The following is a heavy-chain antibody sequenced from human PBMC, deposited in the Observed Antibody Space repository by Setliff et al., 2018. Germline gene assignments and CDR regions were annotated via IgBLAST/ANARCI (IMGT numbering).Heavy chain of an antibody. CDR2: IYFSGSA. CDR3: GSYQLYSYYMDF. V-gene: IGHV4-31*03. D-gene: IGHD2-2*01. CDR1: GVSTTNGAYY. J-gene: IGHJ6*03. Sequence: SETLSLTCTVSGVSTTNGAYYWSWIRQHPGKGLEWIGYIYFSGSAYYNPSLKSRVTISIDTSKNQFSLKLSSVSAADTAVYYCGSYQLYSYYMDFWGKGTTVTVSS.